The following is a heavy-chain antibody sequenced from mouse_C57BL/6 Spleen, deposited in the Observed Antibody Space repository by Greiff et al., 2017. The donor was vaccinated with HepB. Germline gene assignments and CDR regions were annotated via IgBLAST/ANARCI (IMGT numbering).Heavy chain of an antibody. J-gene: IGHJ2*01. Sequence: QVQLKESGAELVKPGASVKISCKASGYAFSSYWMNWVKQRPGKGLEWIGQIYPGDGDTNYNGKFKGKATLTADKSSSTAYMQLSSLTSEDSAVYFCESAYYGSSYGLNSWGQGTTLTVSS. CDR1: GYAFSSYW. D-gene: IGHD1-1*01. CDR2: IYPGDGDT. CDR3: ESAYYGSSYGLNS. V-gene: IGHV1-80*01.